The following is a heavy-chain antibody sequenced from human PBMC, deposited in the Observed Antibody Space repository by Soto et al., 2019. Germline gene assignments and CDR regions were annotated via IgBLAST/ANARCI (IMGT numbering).Heavy chain of an antibody. J-gene: IGHJ4*02. V-gene: IGHV4-31*03. CDR3: AGGLGYGSPSFY. CDR1: GGYISSGGYY. CDR2: IYYSGST. Sequence: PSETLSLTCTVSGGYISSGGYYWSWIRQHPGKGLEWIGYIYYSGSTYYNPSLKSRVTISVDTSKNQFSLKLSSVTAADTAVYYCAGGLGYGSPSFYWGQGTLVTVSS. D-gene: IGHD3-10*01.